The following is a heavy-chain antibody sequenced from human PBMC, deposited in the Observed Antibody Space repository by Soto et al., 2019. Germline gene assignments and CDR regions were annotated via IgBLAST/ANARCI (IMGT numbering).Heavy chain of an antibody. CDR2: ISTYTGKT. J-gene: IGHJ3*01. V-gene: IGHV1-18*01. D-gene: IGHD6-6*01. CDR3: ARDVYSGSGDAFDL. CDR1: GYTFHIYG. Sequence: QVQLVQSGAEVKKPGASVKVSCKTSGYTFHIYGITWVRQAPGRGLEWMGWISTYTGKTDYAQSLQGRVTMTTDTSTRTAYLEVRSLRSDDTAVYFCARDVYSGSGDAFDLWGQGTMVTVSS.